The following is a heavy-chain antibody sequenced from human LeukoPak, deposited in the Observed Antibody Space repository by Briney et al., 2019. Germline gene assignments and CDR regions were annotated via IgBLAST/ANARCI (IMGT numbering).Heavy chain of an antibody. CDR1: GFTFSSYS. Sequence: GGSLRLSCAASGFTFSSYSMNWVRQAPGKGLEWGSSISSSSDYIYYADSVTGRFTISRDNAKSSLYLQMNSLRAEDTAVYFCARVDCTSTSCYYYYYGMDVWGQGTTVTVSS. D-gene: IGHD2-2*01. J-gene: IGHJ6*02. CDR2: ISSSSDYI. V-gene: IGHV3-21*01. CDR3: ARVDCTSTSCYYYYYGMDV.